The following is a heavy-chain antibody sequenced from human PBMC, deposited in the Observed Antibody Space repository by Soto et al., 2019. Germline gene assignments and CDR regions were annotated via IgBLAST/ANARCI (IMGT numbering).Heavy chain of an antibody. Sequence: SAPTLVNPTETLTLTCTVSGFSLSKARMGVSWIRQPPGKALEWLAHIFSNDEKSYNKFLISRLTISKDTSKSQVVLTMTNMDPADTATYYCARMGGFDFSSGYFDYGGQGTLVTSPQ. V-gene: IGHV2-26*01. CDR1: GFSLSKARMG. CDR3: ARMGGFDFSSGYFDY. D-gene: IGHD3-3*01. J-gene: IGHJ4*02. CDR2: IFSNDEK.